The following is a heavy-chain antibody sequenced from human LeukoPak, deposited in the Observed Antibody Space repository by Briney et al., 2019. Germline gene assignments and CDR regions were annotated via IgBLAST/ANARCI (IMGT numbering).Heavy chain of an antibody. CDR2: INPNSGGT. CDR3: ARESSAELLRNWYFDL. Sequence: ASVKVSCKASGYTFTGYYMHWVRQAPGQGLEWMGWINPNSGGTNYAQKFQGRVTMTRDTSISTAYMELSRLRSDDTAVYCCARESSAELLRNWYFDLWGRGTLVTVSS. V-gene: IGHV1-2*02. J-gene: IGHJ2*01. CDR1: GYTFTGYY. D-gene: IGHD2-15*01.